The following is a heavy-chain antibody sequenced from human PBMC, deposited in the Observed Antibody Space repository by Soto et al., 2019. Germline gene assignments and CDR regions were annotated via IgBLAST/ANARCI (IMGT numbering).Heavy chain of an antibody. V-gene: IGHV1-8*01. CDR1: GYTFTSYD. D-gene: IGHD3-3*01. CDR3: ARGPGYDFWSGRPYYYYYGMDV. J-gene: IGHJ6*02. Sequence: GASVKVSCKASGYTFTSYDINWVRQATGQGLEWMGWMNPNSGNTGYAQKFQGRVTMTRNTSISTAYMELSSLRSEDTAVYYCARGPGYDFWSGRPYYYYYGMDVWGQGTTVTVPS. CDR2: MNPNSGNT.